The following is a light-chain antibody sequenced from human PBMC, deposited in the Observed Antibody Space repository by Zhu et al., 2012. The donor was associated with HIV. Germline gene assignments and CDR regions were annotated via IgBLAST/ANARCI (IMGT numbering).Light chain of an antibody. CDR1: EAINIY. J-gene: IGKJ3*01. Sequence: DVQLTQSPSFLSASVGDRVTITCRASEAINIYLAWYQQKPGKAPKLLIYDVSTLQSGVPSRFSGKGSGTEFTLSISSLQPEDFATYYCQQLNSYPLFTFGPGTKVDVK. CDR2: DVS. V-gene: IGKV1-9*01. CDR3: QQLNSYPLFT.